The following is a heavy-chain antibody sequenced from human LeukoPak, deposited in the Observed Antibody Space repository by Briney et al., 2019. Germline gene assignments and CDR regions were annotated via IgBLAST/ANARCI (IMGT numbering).Heavy chain of an antibody. CDR3: AKDWRWLQSAPHAFDI. Sequence: GGSLRLSCVVSGFGFSDSYMTWIRQTPGKGLEWLAYISGSGSDMYYADSVKGRFTISRDNAKNSLYLQMNSLRAEDTAVYYCAKDWRWLQSAPHAFDIWGQGTMVTVSS. D-gene: IGHD5-24*01. J-gene: IGHJ3*02. CDR1: GFGFSDSY. V-gene: IGHV3-11*01. CDR2: ISGSGSDM.